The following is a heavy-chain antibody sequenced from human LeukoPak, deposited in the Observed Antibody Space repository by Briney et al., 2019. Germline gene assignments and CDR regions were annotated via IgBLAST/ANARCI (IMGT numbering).Heavy chain of an antibody. V-gene: IGHV3-53*01. CDR3: AKGDSSSWYRPFDY. J-gene: IGHJ4*02. CDR1: GFTVSSNY. CDR2: IYSGGST. D-gene: IGHD6-13*01. Sequence: GGSLRLSCAASGFTVSSNYMSWVRQAPGKGLEWVSVIYSGGSTYYADSVKGRFTISRDNSKNTLYLQMNSLRAEDTAVYYCAKGDSSSWYRPFDYWGQGTLVTVSS.